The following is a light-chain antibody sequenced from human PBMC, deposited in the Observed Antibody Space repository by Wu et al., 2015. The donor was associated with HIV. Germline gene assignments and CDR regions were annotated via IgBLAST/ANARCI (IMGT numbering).Light chain of an antibody. V-gene: IGKV1-8*01. CDR2: AAS. J-gene: IGKJ2*01. CDR3: QQYNNYPYT. CDR1: QGISSY. Sequence: AIRITQSPSSLSASTGDRVTITCRASQGISSYLAWYQQKPGKAPNLLIYAASTLQTGVPSRFSANGSGTEFTLTISSLQPDDFATYSCQQYNNYPYTFGQGTKLEI.